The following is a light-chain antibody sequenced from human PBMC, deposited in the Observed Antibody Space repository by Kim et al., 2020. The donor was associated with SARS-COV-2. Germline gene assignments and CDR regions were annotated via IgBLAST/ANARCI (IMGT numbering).Light chain of an antibody. V-gene: IGLV2-14*01. J-gene: IGLJ2*01. CDR3: GSYTTSNTVI. CDR1: SSVVGGFNY. Sequence: GQSMTISSTVTSSVVGGFNYVSCYQHHPGQAPKHMIYDVSERPTWVSNRFSRSKSGNTASLTISGLQAEDEADYYCGSYTTSNTVIFGGGTQLTV. CDR2: DVS.